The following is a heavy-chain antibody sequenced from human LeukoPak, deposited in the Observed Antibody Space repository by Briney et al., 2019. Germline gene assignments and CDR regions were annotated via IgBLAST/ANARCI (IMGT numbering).Heavy chain of an antibody. CDR2: ISYDGSNK. J-gene: IGHJ6*02. CDR3: AKDYGSGSYDYYYYGMDV. CDR1: GFTFSSYG. Sequence: GGSLRLSCAASGFTFSSYGMHWVRQAPGKGLEWVAAISYDGSNKYYADSVKGRFTISRDNSKNTLYLQMNSLRAEDTAVYYCAKDYGSGSYDYYYYGMDVWGQGTTVTVSS. V-gene: IGHV3-30*18. D-gene: IGHD3-10*01.